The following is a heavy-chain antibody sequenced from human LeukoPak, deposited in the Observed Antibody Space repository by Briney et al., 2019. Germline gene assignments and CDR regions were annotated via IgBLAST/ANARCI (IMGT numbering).Heavy chain of an antibody. Sequence: SETLSLTCTVSGGSVSSGSYFWSWIRQPPGKGLEWIGYIYYSRSTNYNPSLKSRVTISVDTSKNQFSLKLSSVTAADTAVYYCARGDLWFGESSLNSKFDYWGQGTLVTVSS. J-gene: IGHJ4*02. CDR2: IYYSRST. D-gene: IGHD3-10*01. CDR3: ARGDLWFGESSLNSKFDY. V-gene: IGHV4-61*01. CDR1: GGSVSSGSYF.